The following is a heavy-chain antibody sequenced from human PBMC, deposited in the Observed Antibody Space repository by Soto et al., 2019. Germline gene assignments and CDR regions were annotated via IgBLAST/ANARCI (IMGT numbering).Heavy chain of an antibody. CDR3: VSQRTSVLTQAYFDY. D-gene: IGHD2-8*01. V-gene: IGHV4-39*01. Sequence: SETLSLTCTVSGGSVSNSNYYWGWIRQSPGKGLEWIGSVYYRGRSYSKSSVKSRVTISVDTSRNQFSLNLNSVTASDTAVYFCVSQRTSVLTQAYFDYWGPGALVTVSS. CDR2: VYYRGRS. CDR1: GGSVSNSNYY. J-gene: IGHJ4*02.